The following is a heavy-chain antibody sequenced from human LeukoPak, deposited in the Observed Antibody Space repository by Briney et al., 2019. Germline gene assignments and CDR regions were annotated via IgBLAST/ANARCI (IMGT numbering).Heavy chain of an antibody. CDR1: GFTFSNYW. CDR2: INTDGSST. D-gene: IGHD4-17*01. V-gene: IGHV3-74*01. Sequence: GESLRLSCAASGFTFSNYWMHWVRQAPGKGLVWVSRINTDGSSTNYADSVKGRFTISRDNAKNTLYLQMNSLRGEDTAVYYCARAGRADGDYHYFDYWGQGTLVTVSS. J-gene: IGHJ4*02. CDR3: ARAGRADGDYHYFDY.